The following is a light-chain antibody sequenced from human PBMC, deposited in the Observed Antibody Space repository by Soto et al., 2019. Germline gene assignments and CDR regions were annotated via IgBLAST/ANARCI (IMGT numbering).Light chain of an antibody. CDR2: QVS. V-gene: IGKV2-30*01. CDR3: MQGTHWPRT. Sequence: DVVMTQSPLSLPVILGQPASISCTSSQSLVYSDGNTYLSWFQQRPGQSPRRLIYQVSNRDSGVPDRFSGSGSDTGFTLKISRVETEDVGVYYCMQGTHWPRTFGQGTKVDIK. CDR1: QSLVYSDGNTY. J-gene: IGKJ1*01.